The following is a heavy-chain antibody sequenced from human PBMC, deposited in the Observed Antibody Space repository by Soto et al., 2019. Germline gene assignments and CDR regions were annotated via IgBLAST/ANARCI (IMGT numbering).Heavy chain of an antibody. Sequence: EVQLVESGEGLVQPGGSLRLSCAASGFIFTNYWINWVRQAPGKGLEWVANINPAGSDRRYVDSVKGRFTISRDNAKNSVYLQMNSLRDDDTAVYYCASARSSVGAPGGFIEFWGQGSLVTVSS. CDR3: ASARSSVGAPGGFIEF. CDR1: GFIFTNYW. V-gene: IGHV3-7*03. J-gene: IGHJ4*02. CDR2: INPAGSDR. D-gene: IGHD1-26*01.